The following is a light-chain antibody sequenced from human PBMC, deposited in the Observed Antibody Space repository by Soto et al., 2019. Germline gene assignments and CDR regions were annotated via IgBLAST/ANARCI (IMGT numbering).Light chain of an antibody. J-gene: IGKJ1*01. V-gene: IGKV3-20*01. Sequence: IVLTQSPGTLSSSPGERVTLCRRSSQYVTSNYLAWYQQKPGQAPRLLIFGASIRDTGLPDRFSGGGSGTDFTLTISRLEPEDSAVYYCQQYGRSPGTFGQGTKVDIK. CDR3: QQYGRSPGT. CDR2: GAS. CDR1: QYVTSNY.